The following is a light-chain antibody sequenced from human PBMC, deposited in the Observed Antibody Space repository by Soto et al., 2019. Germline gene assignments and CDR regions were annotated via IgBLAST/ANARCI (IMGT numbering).Light chain of an antibody. CDR3: LQYNSYPRT. CDR2: KAS. V-gene: IGKV1-5*03. CDR1: QTISSW. J-gene: IGKJ1*01. Sequence: IQVTQSPSSLSASVGDRVTISFRASQTISSWLAWYQQKPGRAPKLLIYKASTLKSGVPSRFSGSGSGTEFTLTISSLQPEDFATYYCLQYNSYPRTFGQGTKVDI.